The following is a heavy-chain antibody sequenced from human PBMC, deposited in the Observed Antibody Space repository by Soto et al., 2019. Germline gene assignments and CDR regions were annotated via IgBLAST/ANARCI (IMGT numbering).Heavy chain of an antibody. Sequence: AGGSLRLSCAASGFTFSSYDMHWVRQATGKGLEWVSAIGTAGDTYYPGSVKGRFTISRENAKNSLYLQMNSLRAEDTAVYYCARVGFGPDSENYYYYGMDVWGQGTTVTVSS. CDR2: IGTAGDT. V-gene: IGHV3-13*01. CDR1: GFTFSSYD. D-gene: IGHD3-3*01. J-gene: IGHJ6*02. CDR3: ARVGFGPDSENYYYYGMDV.